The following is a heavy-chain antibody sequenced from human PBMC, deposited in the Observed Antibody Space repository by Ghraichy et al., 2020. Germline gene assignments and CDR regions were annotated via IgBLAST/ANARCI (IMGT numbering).Heavy chain of an antibody. V-gene: IGHV4-39*01. Sequence: SETLSLTCTVSGGSISSSSYYWGWIRQPPGKGLEWIGSIYYSGSTYYNPSLKSRVTISVDTSKNQFSLKLSSVTAADTAVYYCARGDSSSSFEVDYWGQGTLVTVSS. CDR2: IYYSGST. D-gene: IGHD6-6*01. CDR3: ARGDSSSSFEVDY. J-gene: IGHJ4*02. CDR1: GGSISSSSYY.